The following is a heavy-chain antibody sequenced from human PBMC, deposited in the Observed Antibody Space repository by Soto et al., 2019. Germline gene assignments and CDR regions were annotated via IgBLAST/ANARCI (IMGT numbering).Heavy chain of an antibody. J-gene: IGHJ6*02. V-gene: IGHV5-51*01. CDR1: GYSFTSYW. D-gene: IGHD2-2*01. CDR2: IYPGDSDT. CDR3: ASGGGYCSSTSCYANYGMDV. Sequence: GESLKISCKGSGYSFTSYWIGWVRQMPGKGLEWMGIIYPGDSDTRYSPSFQGQVTISADKSISTAYLQWSSLKASDTAMYYWASGGGYCSSTSCYANYGMDVWGQGTTVTVSS.